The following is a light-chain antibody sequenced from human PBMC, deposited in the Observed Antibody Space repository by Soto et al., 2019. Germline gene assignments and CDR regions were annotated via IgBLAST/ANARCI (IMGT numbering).Light chain of an antibody. CDR2: GAS. J-gene: IGKJ1*01. V-gene: IGKV3-20*01. Sequence: EIVLTQSPGTLSLSPGERATLSCRASQSVSSSHLAWYQQKPGQAPRLLIYGASSRATGIPDRVSGSGSGTDVTLTISRLEPEDFAVYYCQQYGSSPPTFGQGTKVDIK. CDR1: QSVSSSH. CDR3: QQYGSSPPT.